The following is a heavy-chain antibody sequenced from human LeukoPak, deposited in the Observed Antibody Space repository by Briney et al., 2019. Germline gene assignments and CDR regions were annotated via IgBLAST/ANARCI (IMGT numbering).Heavy chain of an antibody. V-gene: IGHV3-23*01. D-gene: IGHD3-22*01. Sequence: PGGSLRLSCAASGFTFSSYAMSWVRQAPGKGLEWVSAISGSGGSTYYADSVKGRFTISRDNSKNTLYLQMNSLRAEDKAVYYCAKGTFDYYDSSGYYSHDYYYYGMDVWGQGTTVTVSS. J-gene: IGHJ6*02. CDR3: AKGTFDYYDSSGYYSHDYYYYGMDV. CDR2: ISGSGGST. CDR1: GFTFSSYA.